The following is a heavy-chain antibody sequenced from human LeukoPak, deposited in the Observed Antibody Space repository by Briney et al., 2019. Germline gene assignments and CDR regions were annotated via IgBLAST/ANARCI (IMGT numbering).Heavy chain of an antibody. CDR2: IKQDGSEK. Sequence: PGGSLRLSCAASGFTFSSSWMTWVRQAPGKGLEWVANIKQDGSEKYYVDSVKGRFTISRDNTKNSLYLQMNGLRADDTAVYYCVRHQGTTFDYWGQGTLVTVSS. V-gene: IGHV3-7*01. CDR1: GFTFSSSW. J-gene: IGHJ4*02. CDR3: VRHQGTTFDY. D-gene: IGHD1-1*01.